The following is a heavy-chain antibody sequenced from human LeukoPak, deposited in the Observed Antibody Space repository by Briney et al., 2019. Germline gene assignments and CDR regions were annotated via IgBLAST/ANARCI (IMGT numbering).Heavy chain of an antibody. J-gene: IGHJ4*02. CDR1: GGSISSGGYY. Sequence: SETLSLTCTVSGGSISSGGYYWSWIRQHPGKGLEWIGYIYYSGSTNCNPSLKSRVTISVDTSKNQFSLKLSSVTAADTAVYYCARDNPLRDYGFDYWGQGTLVTVSS. CDR3: ARDNPLRDYGFDY. D-gene: IGHD4-17*01. V-gene: IGHV4-61*08. CDR2: IYYSGST.